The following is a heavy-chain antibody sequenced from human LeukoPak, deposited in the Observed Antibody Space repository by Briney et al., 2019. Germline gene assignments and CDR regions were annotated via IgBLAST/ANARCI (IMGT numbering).Heavy chain of an antibody. D-gene: IGHD3-10*01. CDR2: MNPNSGNT. CDR3: ARRPFGREGGRVFDY. J-gene: IGHJ4*02. Sequence: ASVKVSCKASGYTFTSYDINWVRQSTGQGLEWMGWMNPNSGNTGYAQKFQGRVTMTRNTSISTAYMELSSLRSEDTAVYYCARRPFGREGGRVFDYWGQGTLVTVSS. CDR1: GYTFTSYD. V-gene: IGHV1-8*01.